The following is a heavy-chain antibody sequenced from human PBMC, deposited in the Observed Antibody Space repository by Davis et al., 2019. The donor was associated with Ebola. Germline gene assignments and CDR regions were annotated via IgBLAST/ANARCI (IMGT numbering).Heavy chain of an antibody. D-gene: IGHD3-22*01. CDR1: GGSISSYY. CDR3: ARVLDSSGYYYGLDYYYGMDV. Sequence: MPSETLSLTCTVSGGSISSYYWSWIRQPPGKGLEWIGYIYYSGSTNYNPSLKSRVTISVDTSKNQFSLKLSSVTAADTAVYYCARVLDSSGYYYGLDYYYGMDVWGQGTTVTVSS. J-gene: IGHJ6*02. V-gene: IGHV4-59*01. CDR2: IYYSGST.